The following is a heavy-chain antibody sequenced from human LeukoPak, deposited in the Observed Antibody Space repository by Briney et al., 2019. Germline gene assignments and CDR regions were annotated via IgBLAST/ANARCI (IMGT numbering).Heavy chain of an antibody. CDR3: ARGRLYSSSFSYRPIDP. V-gene: IGHV5-51*01. J-gene: IGHJ5*02. CDR2: LYLGESDT. D-gene: IGHD6-6*01. CDR1: GYSFNGHW. Sequence: GEPLQISCKGSGYSFNGHWIGGVRPIPGKGLEGMGILYLGESDTRYSPSLQGPIAISVDQTISSPYLQLLSLKASDTAIYCCARGRLYSSSFSYRPIDPWGKGTLVTVAS.